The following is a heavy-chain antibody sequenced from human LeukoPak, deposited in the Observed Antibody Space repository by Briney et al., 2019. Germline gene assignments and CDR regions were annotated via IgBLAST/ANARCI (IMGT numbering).Heavy chain of an antibody. CDR3: VKDRGSGWNYFDY. CDR1: AFTFSTYG. J-gene: IGHJ4*02. CDR2: ISSNGGST. D-gene: IGHD6-19*01. Sequence: GGSLRLSCSASAFTFSTYGMHWVRQAPGKGLEHVSAISSNGGSTYYADSVKGRFTISRDNSKNTVFLQMSSLRPEDTAVYYCVKDRGSGWNYFDYWGQGTLVTVSS. V-gene: IGHV3-64D*06.